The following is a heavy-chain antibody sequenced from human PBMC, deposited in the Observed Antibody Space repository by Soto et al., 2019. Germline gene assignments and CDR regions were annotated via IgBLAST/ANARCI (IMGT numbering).Heavy chain of an antibody. Sequence: EVQLVESGGGLVQPGGSLRLSCAASGFTFSSYWMHWVRQAPGKGLVWVSRINSDGSSTSYADSVKGRFTISRDNAKNTLYLQMNSLRAEDTAVYYCARDAPSTIVGVVIPYPYWFDPWGQGTLVTVSS. CDR2: INSDGSST. CDR3: ARDAPSTIVGVVIPYPYWFDP. J-gene: IGHJ5*02. D-gene: IGHD3-3*01. V-gene: IGHV3-74*01. CDR1: GFTFSSYW.